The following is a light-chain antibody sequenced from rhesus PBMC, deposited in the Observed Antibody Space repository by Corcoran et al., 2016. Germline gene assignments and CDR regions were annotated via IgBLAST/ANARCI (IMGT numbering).Light chain of an antibody. CDR1: ENVNNY. J-gene: IGKJ3*01. Sequence: DIQMTQAPSSLSASVGDRVTITCRASENVNNYLNWYQQTPGKAPKLLIYKASTFKSGVPSRFSGSGSGTDYTFTISSLQPEDVATYYCQHGYGTPFTFGPGTKLDIK. V-gene: IGKV1-74*01. CDR2: KAS. CDR3: QHGYGTPFT.